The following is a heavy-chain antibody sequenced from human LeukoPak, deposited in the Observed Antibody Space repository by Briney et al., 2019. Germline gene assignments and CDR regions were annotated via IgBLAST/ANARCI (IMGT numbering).Heavy chain of an antibody. V-gene: IGHV3-23*01. CDR3: AKGGKWDVTPFDY. D-gene: IGHD1-26*01. J-gene: IGHJ4*02. CDR1: GFTFSTYA. Sequence: GGSLRLSCAASGFTFSTYAMSWVRQAPGKGLEWVSAISGDGDNTHYADSVKGRFSISRDNSKNTLYLQVNSLRAEDTAVYYCAKGGKWDVTPFDYWGQGTLVTVSS. CDR2: ISGDGDNT.